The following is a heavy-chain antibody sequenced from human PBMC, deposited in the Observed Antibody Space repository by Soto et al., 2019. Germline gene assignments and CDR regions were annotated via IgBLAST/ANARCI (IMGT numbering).Heavy chain of an antibody. V-gene: IGHV1-69*02. J-gene: IGHJ4*02. D-gene: IGHD6-19*01. CDR1: GGTFSSYT. CDR3: ARGVGGWYFDY. CDR2: IIPILGIA. Sequence: QVQLVQSGAEVKKPGSSVKVSCKASGGTFSSYTISWVRQAPGQGLEWMGRIIPILGIANYAQKFQGRVTITADKSTSTASMELSSLRSEDTAVYYCARGVGGWYFDYWAQGTLVTVSS.